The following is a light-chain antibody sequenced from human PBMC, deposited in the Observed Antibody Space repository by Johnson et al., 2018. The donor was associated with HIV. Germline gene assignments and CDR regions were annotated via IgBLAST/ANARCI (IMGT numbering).Light chain of an antibody. V-gene: IGLV1-51*01. CDR3: GTWDSSLSAPYV. CDR2: DTY. J-gene: IGLJ1*01. Sequence: QSLLTQPPSVSAAPGQKVTISCSGSSSNIGNNYVSWYQQLPGTAPKLLIYDTYKRFFDIPDRFSGSKSGTSATLGITGLQTGDEADYYCGTWDSSLSAPYVFGTGTKITVL. CDR1: SSNIGNNY.